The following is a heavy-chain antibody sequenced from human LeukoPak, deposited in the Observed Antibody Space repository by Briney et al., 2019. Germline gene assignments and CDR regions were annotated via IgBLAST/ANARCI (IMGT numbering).Heavy chain of an antibody. CDR2: MNPNSGNT. CDR3: AREGLDS. J-gene: IGHJ5*01. CDR1: GYSFTDYY. Sequence: GASVKVSCKASGYSFTDYYIHWVRQAPGQGLEWMGWMNPNSGNTGYAKKFQGRVTISTITSISTAYMELSSLRSEDTAVYYCAREGLDSWGQGTLVTVSS. V-gene: IGHV1-8*03.